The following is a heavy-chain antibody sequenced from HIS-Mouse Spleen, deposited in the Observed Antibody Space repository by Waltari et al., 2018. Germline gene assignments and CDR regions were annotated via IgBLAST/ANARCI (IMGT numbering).Heavy chain of an antibody. D-gene: IGHD6-13*01. Sequence: QLQLQDPGPGLVKPSETLSTTCTVSGGSISSSRYYWGWIRQPPGKGLEWIGSIYYSGSTYYNPSLKSRVTISVDTSKNQFSLKLSSVTAADTAVYYCAREIPYSSSWYDWYFDLWGRGTLVTVSS. V-gene: IGHV4-39*07. CDR3: AREIPYSSSWYDWYFDL. CDR2: IYYSGST. CDR1: GGSISSSRYY. J-gene: IGHJ2*01.